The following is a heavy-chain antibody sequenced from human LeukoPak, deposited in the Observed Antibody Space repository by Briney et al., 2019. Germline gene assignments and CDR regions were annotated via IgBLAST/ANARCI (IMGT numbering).Heavy chain of an antibody. CDR1: GYTFTSYD. V-gene: IGHV1-8*01. CDR2: MNPNSGEK. CDR3: ARGPNNQVVRGVIGYYYMDV. D-gene: IGHD3-10*01. Sequence: ASVKVSCKASGYTFTSYDINWVRQATGQGLEWMGWMNPNSGEKGHAQKFQGRVTITRETSINTAYMELSSLRSEDTAAYYCARGPNNQVVRGVIGYYYMDVWGKGTTVTVSS. J-gene: IGHJ6*03.